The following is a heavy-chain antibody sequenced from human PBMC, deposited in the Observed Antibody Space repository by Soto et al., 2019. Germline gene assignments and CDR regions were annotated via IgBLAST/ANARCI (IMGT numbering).Heavy chain of an antibody. V-gene: IGHV1-46*01. Sequence: ASVKFSCKASGYTFTSYYMHWVRQAPGQGLECMGIINPSCGSTSYAQKFQGRVTMTRXTXXSXXXMXLXXLRXDXTAVYYCARGYSSSGFWFDPWGQGTLVTVSS. CDR1: GYTFTSYY. J-gene: IGHJ5*02. CDR3: ARGYSSSGFWFDP. CDR2: INPSCGST. D-gene: IGHD6-6*01.